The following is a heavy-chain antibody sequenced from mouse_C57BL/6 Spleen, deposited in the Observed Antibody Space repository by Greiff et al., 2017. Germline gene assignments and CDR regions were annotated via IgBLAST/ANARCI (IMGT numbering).Heavy chain of an antibody. CDR1: GFTFSSYT. CDR3: ARHTDY. V-gene: IGHV5-9*01. Sequence: EVNVVESGGGLVKPGGSLKLSCAASGFTFSSYTMSWVRQTPEKRLEWVATISGGGGNTYYPDSVKGRFTISRDNAKNTLYLQMSSLRSEDTALYYCARHTDYWCQGTTLTVSS. J-gene: IGHJ2*01. CDR2: ISGGGGNT.